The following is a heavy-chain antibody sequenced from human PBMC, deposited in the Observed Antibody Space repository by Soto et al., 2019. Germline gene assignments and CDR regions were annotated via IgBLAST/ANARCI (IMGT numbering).Heavy chain of an antibody. J-gene: IGHJ6*02. D-gene: IGHD6-25*01. Sequence: ASVKVSCKASGYTFTGYYMHWVRQAPGQGLEWMGWINPNSGGTNYAQKFQGWVTMTRDTSISTAYMELSRLRSDDTAVYYCARGGEAAAAVGASIIYYGMDVWGQGTTVTVSS. CDR1: GYTFTGYY. V-gene: IGHV1-2*04. CDR2: INPNSGGT. CDR3: ARGGEAAAAVGASIIYYGMDV.